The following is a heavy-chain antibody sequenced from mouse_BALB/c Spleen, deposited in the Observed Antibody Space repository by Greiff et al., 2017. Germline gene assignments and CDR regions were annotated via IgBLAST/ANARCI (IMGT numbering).Heavy chain of an antibody. CDR3: ARSLYGNPDD. CDR2: ISSGSSTI. D-gene: IGHD2-1*01. Sequence: DVKLQESGGGLVQPGGSRKLSCAASGFTFSSFGMHWVRQAPEKGLEWVAYISSGSSTIYYADTVKGRFTISRDNPKNTLFLQMTSLRSEDTAMYYCARSLYGNPDDWGQGTTLTVSS. V-gene: IGHV5-17*02. CDR1: GFTFSSFG. J-gene: IGHJ2*01.